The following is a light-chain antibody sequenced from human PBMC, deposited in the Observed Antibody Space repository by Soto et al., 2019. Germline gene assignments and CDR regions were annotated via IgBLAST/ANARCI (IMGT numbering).Light chain of an antibody. CDR2: MAS. CDR3: QQYDHYYS. CDR1: QSISSW. J-gene: IGKJ2*03. V-gene: IGKV1-5*03. Sequence: DIQMTQSPSTLSASVGDRVTITCRASQSISSWLAWYQQKPGKAPELLIYMASLLESGVPSRFSGSGSGTEFPLTISSLQRDDFATYFCQQYDHYYSFGQGNKLEIK.